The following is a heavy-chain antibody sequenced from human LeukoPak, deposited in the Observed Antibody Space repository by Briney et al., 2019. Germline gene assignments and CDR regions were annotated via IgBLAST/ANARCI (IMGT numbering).Heavy chain of an antibody. D-gene: IGHD3-22*01. V-gene: IGHV3-30*18. CDR1: GFTFSSYG. J-gene: IGHJ4*02. Sequence: GGSLRLSCAASGFTFSSYGMHWVRQAPGKGLEWVAVISYDGSNKYYADSVKGRFTISRDNSKNTLYLQMNSLRAEDTAVYYCAKPWYYYDSSGYYVPFDYWGQGTLVTVSS. CDR2: ISYDGSNK. CDR3: AKPWYYYDSSGYYVPFDY.